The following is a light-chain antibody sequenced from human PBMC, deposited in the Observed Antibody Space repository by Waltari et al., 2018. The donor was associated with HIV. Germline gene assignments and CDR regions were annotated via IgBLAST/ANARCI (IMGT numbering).Light chain of an antibody. J-gene: IGKJ2*01. CDR2: GAS. V-gene: IGKV3-20*01. CDR1: QSVSSNY. CDR3: QQYGGSPYT. Sequence: ELVLTQSPGPLSLSPGERDTLSCRARQSVSSNYLAWYQHKPGQAPRLLIYGASSRATGIPDRFSGSGSGTDFTLTISRLEPEDFAVYYCQQYGGSPYTFGQGTKLEIK.